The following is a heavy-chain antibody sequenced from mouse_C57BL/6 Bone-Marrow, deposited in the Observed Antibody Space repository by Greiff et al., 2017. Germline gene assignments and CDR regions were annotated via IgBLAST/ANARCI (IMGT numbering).Heavy chain of an antibody. Sequence: QVQLQQSGAELARPGASVKLSCKASGYTFTSYGISWVKQRTGQGLEWIGESYPRSGNTYYNEKFKGKATLTADKSSSTAYMELRSLTSEDSAVYFCARWPHYYGSSFKFGYWGQVTLVTVSA. CDR2: SYPRSGNT. CDR1: GYTFTSYG. D-gene: IGHD1-1*01. J-gene: IGHJ3*01. CDR3: ARWPHYYGSSFKFGY. V-gene: IGHV1-81*01.